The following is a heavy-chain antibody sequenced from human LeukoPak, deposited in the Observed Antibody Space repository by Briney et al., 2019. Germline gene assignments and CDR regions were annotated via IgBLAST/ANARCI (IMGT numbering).Heavy chain of an antibody. Sequence: PSETLSLTCTVSSGSISTSNYYWGWVRQPPGKALEWIGNIFYSGSTYYSPSLKSRVTISVDTSKNQFSLKLSSVTAADTAVYYCAREVRFLEWSPKYYMDVWGKGTTVTVSS. CDR1: SGSISTSNYY. CDR3: AREVRFLEWSPKYYMDV. D-gene: IGHD3-3*01. V-gene: IGHV4-39*07. CDR2: IFYSGST. J-gene: IGHJ6*03.